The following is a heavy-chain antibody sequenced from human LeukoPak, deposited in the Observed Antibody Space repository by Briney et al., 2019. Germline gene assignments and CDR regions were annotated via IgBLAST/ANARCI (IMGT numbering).Heavy chain of an antibody. CDR2: IYYSGST. J-gene: IGHJ4*02. V-gene: IGHV4-59*11. Sequence: SETLSLTCTVSGGSISSHYWSWIRQPPGKGLEWIGYIYYSGSTNYNPSLKSRVTISVDTSKNQFSLRLSSVTAADTAVYYCARDSRRYSSGWGDYYFDYWGQGTLVTVSS. CDR3: ARDSRRYSSGWGDYYFDY. D-gene: IGHD6-19*01. CDR1: GGSISSHY.